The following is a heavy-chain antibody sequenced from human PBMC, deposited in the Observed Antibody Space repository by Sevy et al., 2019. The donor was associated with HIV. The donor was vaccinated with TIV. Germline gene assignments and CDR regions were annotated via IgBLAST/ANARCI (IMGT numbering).Heavy chain of an antibody. V-gene: IGHV3-49*04. J-gene: IGHJ4*02. D-gene: IGHD3-10*01. CDR3: TRPLYGSGSSPPYL. CDR2: IRGKPYGGTT. Sequence: GGSLRLSCTPSGTTFGDYAVTWVRQAPGKGLEWVGLIRGKPYGGTTEYAAAVKDRFIISRDDSNTIAYLQMNSLKTEDTAVYYCTRPLYGSGSSPPYLWGQGTLVTVSS. CDR1: GTTFGDYA.